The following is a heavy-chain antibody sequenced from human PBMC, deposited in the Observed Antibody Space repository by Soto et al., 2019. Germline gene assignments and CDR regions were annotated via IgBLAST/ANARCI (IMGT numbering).Heavy chain of an antibody. D-gene: IGHD2-15*01. CDR2: IIPIFGTA. Sequence: ASVKVSCKASGGTFSSYAISWVRQAPGQGLEWMGGIIPIFGTANYAQKFQGRVTITADESTSTAYMELSSLRSEDTAVYYCARLRYCSGGSCSTRGHFDYWGQGTLVTVSS. J-gene: IGHJ4*02. CDR1: GGTFSSYA. CDR3: ARLRYCSGGSCSTRGHFDY. V-gene: IGHV1-69*13.